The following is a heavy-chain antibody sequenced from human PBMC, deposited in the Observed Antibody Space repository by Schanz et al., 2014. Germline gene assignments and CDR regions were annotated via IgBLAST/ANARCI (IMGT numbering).Heavy chain of an antibody. CDR3: ARGTDWNLHY. Sequence: EVQLLESGGGLVQPGGSLRLSCAASGFTLSNSDMHWVRHGAGKGLEWVSTIGYLGDTYYPDSVKGRFTVSRDSGQNSLYLQMNSLRAGDTAVYYCARGTDWNLHYWGQGALVTVSS. J-gene: IGHJ4*02. D-gene: IGHD1-1*01. CDR1: GFTLSNSD. V-gene: IGHV3-13*01. CDR2: IGYLGDT.